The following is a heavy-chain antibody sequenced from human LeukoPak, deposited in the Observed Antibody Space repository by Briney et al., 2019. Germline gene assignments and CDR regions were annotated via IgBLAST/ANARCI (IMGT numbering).Heavy chain of an antibody. CDR1: GFTFSSYW. CDR3: ARVVVYAILTGYSADAFDI. Sequence: QPGGSLRLSCAASGFTFSSYWMSWVRQAPGKGLEWVANIKQDGSEKYYVDSVKGRFTISRDNAKNSLYLQMNSLRAEDTAVYYCARVVVYAILTGYSADAFDIWGQGTMVTVSS. V-gene: IGHV3-7*01. J-gene: IGHJ3*02. D-gene: IGHD3-9*01. CDR2: IKQDGSEK.